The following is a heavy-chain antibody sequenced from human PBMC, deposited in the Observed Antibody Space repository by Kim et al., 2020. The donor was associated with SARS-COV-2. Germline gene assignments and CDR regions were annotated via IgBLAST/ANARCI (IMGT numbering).Heavy chain of an antibody. CDR2: IYYSGST. J-gene: IGHJ3*02. D-gene: IGHD2-2*01. CDR3: ARGTLSIGAFDI. Sequence: SETLSLTCTVSGGSISSYYWSWIRQPPGKGLEWIGYIYYSGSTNYNPSLKSRVTISVDTSKNQFSLKLSSVTAADTAVYYCARGTLSIGAFDIWGQGTMVTVSS. CDR1: GGSISSYY. V-gene: IGHV4-59*01.